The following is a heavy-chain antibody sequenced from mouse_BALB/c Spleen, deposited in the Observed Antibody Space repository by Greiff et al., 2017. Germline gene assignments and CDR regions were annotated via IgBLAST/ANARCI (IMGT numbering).Heavy chain of an antibody. CDR3: ARDRYGSDYAMDY. Sequence: EVKLMESGGGLVKPGGSLKLSCAASGFTFSDYYMYWVRQTPEKRLEWVATISDGGSYTYYPDSVKGRFTISRDNAKNNLYLQMSSLKSEDTAMYYCARDRYGSDYAMDYWGQGTSVTVSS. CDR2: ISDGGSYT. J-gene: IGHJ4*01. D-gene: IGHD2-14*01. V-gene: IGHV5-4*02. CDR1: GFTFSDYY.